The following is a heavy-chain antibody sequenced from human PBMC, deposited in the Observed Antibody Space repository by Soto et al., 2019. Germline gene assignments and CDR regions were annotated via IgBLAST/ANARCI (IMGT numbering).Heavy chain of an antibody. V-gene: IGHV1-2*02. CDR3: ARDHNYYYHDYYGMDV. Sequence: GASVKVSCKASNDSLSSHFIHWVRQAPGQGLEWMGWINPNSGGTNYAQKFQGRVTMTRDTSISTAYMELSRLRSDDTAVYYCARDHNYYYHDYYGMDVWGQGTTVTVYS. CDR2: INPNSGGT. D-gene: IGHD1-26*01. CDR1: NDSLSSHF. J-gene: IGHJ6*02.